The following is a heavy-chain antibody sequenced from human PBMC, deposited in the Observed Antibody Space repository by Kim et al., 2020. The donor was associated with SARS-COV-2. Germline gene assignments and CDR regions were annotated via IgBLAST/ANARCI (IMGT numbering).Heavy chain of an antibody. CDR2: ISAYNGNT. Sequence: ASVKVSCKASGYTFTSYGISWVRQAPGQGLEWMGWISAYNGNTNYAQKLQGRVTMTTDTSTSTAYMELRSLRSDDTAVYYCARDHGIAAEQVYYYYGMDVWGQGTTVTVSS. D-gene: IGHD6-13*01. V-gene: IGHV1-18*01. CDR1: GYTFTSYG. CDR3: ARDHGIAAEQVYYYYGMDV. J-gene: IGHJ6*02.